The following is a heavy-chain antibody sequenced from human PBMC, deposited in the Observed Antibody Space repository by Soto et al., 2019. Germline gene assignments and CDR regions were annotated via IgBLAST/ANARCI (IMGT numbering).Heavy chain of an antibody. CDR3: SSDTFGLRDT. D-gene: IGHD3-3*01. CDR1: GFTFSAYW. V-gene: IGHV3-74*01. J-gene: IGHJ5*02. CDR2: INPDGTKT. Sequence: EVQLGESGGGLVQPWGSLRLSCAVSGFTFSAYWMHWVRKTPGKGLVWVSRINPDGTKTNYADSVEGRVTISRDNAKSTLYLQMNSLSDEDTAIYFCSSDTFGLRDTGGQGTLVTVYS.